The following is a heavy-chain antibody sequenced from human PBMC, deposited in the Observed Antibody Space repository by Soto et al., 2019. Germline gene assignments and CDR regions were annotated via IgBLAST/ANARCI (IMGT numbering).Heavy chain of an antibody. Sequence: QVQLVQSGAEVKKPGASVKVSCKASGYTFTSYVMHWVRQAPGQRPEWMGWINAGNGNTKYSQKFQGRVTITRDTLATTAYMELSSLRSEDTAVYYCARGPITIFGVKAVWGQGTTVTVSS. CDR2: INAGNGNT. D-gene: IGHD3-3*01. V-gene: IGHV1-3*01. CDR1: GYTFTSYV. J-gene: IGHJ6*02. CDR3: ARGPITIFGVKAV.